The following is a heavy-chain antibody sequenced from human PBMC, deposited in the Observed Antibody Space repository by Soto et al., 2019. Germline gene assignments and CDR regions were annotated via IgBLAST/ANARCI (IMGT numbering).Heavy chain of an antibody. V-gene: IGHV1-69*02. D-gene: IGHD3-16*02. CDR3: ASFKSIGHGAFDI. Sequence: ASVKVSCKASGGTFSSYTISWVRQAPGQGLEWMGRIIPILGIANYAQKFQGRVTITADKSTSTAYMELSSLRSEDTAVYYCASFKSIGHGAFDIWGQGTMVTVSS. CDR2: IIPILGIA. CDR1: GGTFSSYT. J-gene: IGHJ3*02.